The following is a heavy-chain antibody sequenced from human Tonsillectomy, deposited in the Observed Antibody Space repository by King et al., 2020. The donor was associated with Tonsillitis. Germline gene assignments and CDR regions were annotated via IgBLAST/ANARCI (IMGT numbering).Heavy chain of an antibody. V-gene: IGHV3-11*01. CDR2: ITSSGSAK. D-gene: IGHD2-2*01. CDR3: ARQYQLLDN. CDR1: GFTFSNFY. Sequence: HVQLVESGGGLFKPGGSLTLSCAASGFTFSNFYITWIRQAPGKGLGWVSYITSSGSAKYYADSVRGRLTISRDNSKNSLYLHMSSLRADDTAVYYCARQYQLLDNWGQGTLVTVSA. J-gene: IGHJ4*02.